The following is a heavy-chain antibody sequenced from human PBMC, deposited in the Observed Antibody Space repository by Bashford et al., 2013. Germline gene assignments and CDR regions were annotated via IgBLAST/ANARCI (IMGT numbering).Heavy chain of an antibody. CDR3: ARRKIDGNNCFDY. CDR2: IWYGGSNK. D-gene: IGHD2/OR15-2a*01. J-gene: IGHJ4*02. Sequence: VRQAPGKGLEWVAVIWYGGSNKYYADSVKGRFTASRDNAQNSLYLQMNSLRAEDTAVYYCARRKIDGNNCFDYWGQGTLVTVSS. V-gene: IGHV3-33*01.